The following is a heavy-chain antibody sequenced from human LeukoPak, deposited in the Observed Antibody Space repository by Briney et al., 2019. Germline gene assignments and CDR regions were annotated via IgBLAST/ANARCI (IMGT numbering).Heavy chain of an antibody. D-gene: IGHD6-13*01. Sequence: GGSLRLPCAASRFIFLSYPLSWVRQASGTALEGGSAICGSCGSTYYADSVKGRFAISRDNSKNTLYLQMNSLRAEDTAVYYCASQREGTGYHYYYYGTDVWGQGTTVTVSS. CDR1: RFIFLSYP. J-gene: IGHJ6*02. CDR3: ASQREGTGYHYYYYGTDV. V-gene: IGHV3-23*01. CDR2: ICGSCGST.